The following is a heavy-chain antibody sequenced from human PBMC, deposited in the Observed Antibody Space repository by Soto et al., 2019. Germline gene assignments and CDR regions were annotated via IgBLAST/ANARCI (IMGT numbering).Heavy chain of an antibody. CDR2: IWYDGSNK. CDR3: ASDFGAALDY. CDR1: GFTFSSYG. D-gene: IGHD3-10*01. J-gene: IGHJ4*02. V-gene: IGHV3-33*01. Sequence: GGSLRLSCAASGFTFSSYGMHWVHQAPGKGLEWVAVIWYDGSNKYYADSVKGRFTISRDNSKNTLYLQMNSLRSEDTAVYYRASDFGAALDYWGQGTLVTVSS.